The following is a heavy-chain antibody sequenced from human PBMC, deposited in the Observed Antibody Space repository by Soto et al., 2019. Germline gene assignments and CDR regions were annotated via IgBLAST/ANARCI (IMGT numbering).Heavy chain of an antibody. CDR3: ARGVGSGTYYNQYNWFDP. V-gene: IGHV1-18*01. J-gene: IGHJ5*02. D-gene: IGHD3-10*01. CDR2: INTYNGNT. Sequence: ASVKVSCKASGYTFTSYDINWVRQAPGQGLERMGWINTYNGNTNRAQKLQGRVTMTTDTSTSTAYMELRSLISDDTAVYYCARGVGSGTYYNQYNWFDPWGQGTLVTVSS. CDR1: GYTFTSYD.